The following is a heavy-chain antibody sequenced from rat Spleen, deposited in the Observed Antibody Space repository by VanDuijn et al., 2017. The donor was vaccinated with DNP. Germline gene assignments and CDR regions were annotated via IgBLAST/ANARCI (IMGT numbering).Heavy chain of an antibody. J-gene: IGHJ2*01. CDR3: ATLFDY. CDR1: GFTFSNSD. Sequence: EVQLVESGGGLVQPGRSMKLSCAASGFTFSNSDMAWVRQAPTKGLEWVASISTSGGSTYYRDSVKGRFTISRDNAKSTLYLQMDSLRSEDTATYYCATLFDYWGQGVMVTVSS. CDR2: ISTSGGST. V-gene: IGHV5-25*01.